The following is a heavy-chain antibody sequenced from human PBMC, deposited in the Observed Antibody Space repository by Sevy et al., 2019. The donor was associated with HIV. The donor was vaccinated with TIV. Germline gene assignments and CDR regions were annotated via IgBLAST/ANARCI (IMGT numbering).Heavy chain of an antibody. CDR2: IWYDGSNK. CDR1: GFTFSSYG. D-gene: IGHD6-19*01. V-gene: IGHV3-33*01. J-gene: IGHJ4*02. CDR3: ARDWSAFGSGSDY. Sequence: GGSLRLSCAASGFTFSSYGMHWVRQAPGKGLEWVAVIWYDGSNKYYADSVKGRFTISRDNSKNTLYLQMNSLRAEDTAVYYCARDWSAFGSGSDYWGQRTLVTVSS.